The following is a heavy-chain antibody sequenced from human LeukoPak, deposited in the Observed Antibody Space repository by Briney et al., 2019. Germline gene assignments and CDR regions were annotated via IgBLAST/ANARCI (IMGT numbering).Heavy chain of an antibody. J-gene: IGHJ3*02. Sequence: ASVKVSCKASGYTFTCYGISWVRQAPGQGLEGVGWINTNTGNPTYAQGFTGRFVFSLDTSVSTAYLQIRSLKAEDTAVYYCARAVVDTAMVDDAFDIWGQGTMVTVSS. CDR2: INTNTGNP. D-gene: IGHD5-18*01. CDR1: GYTFTCYG. CDR3: ARAVVDTAMVDDAFDI. V-gene: IGHV7-4-1*01.